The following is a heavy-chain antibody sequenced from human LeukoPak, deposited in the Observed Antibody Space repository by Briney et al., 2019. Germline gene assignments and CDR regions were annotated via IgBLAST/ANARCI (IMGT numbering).Heavy chain of an antibody. Sequence: GGSLRLSCAASGFTFRSYGIHWVRQAPGKGLQWVAVIWHDGSNKYYADSVKGRFTVSRDNSKNTMSLQMNSLRAEDTAVYYCAREVYDPSGYYLDSWGQGTLVTVSA. CDR2: IWHDGSNK. V-gene: IGHV3-33*01. D-gene: IGHD3-22*01. CDR3: AREVYDPSGYYLDS. CDR1: GFTFRSYG. J-gene: IGHJ4*02.